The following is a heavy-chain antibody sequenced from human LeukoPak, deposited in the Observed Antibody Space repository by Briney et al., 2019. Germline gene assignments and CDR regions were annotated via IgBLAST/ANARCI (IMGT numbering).Heavy chain of an antibody. CDR1: GFTFSSYA. D-gene: IGHD5-18*01. CDR2: ISYDGSNK. CDR3: ARDLRGYSYGPNFDY. J-gene: IGHJ4*02. Sequence: GGPLRLSCAASGFTFSSYAMHWVRQAPGKGLEWVAVISYDGSNKYYADSVKGRFTISRDNSKNTLYLQMNSLRAEDTAVYYCARDLRGYSYGPNFDYWGQGTLVTVSS. V-gene: IGHV3-30-3*01.